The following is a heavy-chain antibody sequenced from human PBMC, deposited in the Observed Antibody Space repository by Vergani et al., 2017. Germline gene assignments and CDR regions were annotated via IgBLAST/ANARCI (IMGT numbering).Heavy chain of an antibody. CDR3: ARYLCPGGSCIGFDY. CDR2: IYYTGDT. Sequence: QVQLQESGPGLVTPSETLSLTCTISGGSINGHYCRWIRQAPGKGLDWVGYIYYTGDTRSNPSLTSRISMSLDTSRSQFSLTVKSVTVADTAVYYCARYLCPGGSCIGFDYWGQGIMVTVSS. D-gene: IGHD2-8*02. CDR1: GGSINGHY. J-gene: IGHJ4*02. V-gene: IGHV4-59*11.